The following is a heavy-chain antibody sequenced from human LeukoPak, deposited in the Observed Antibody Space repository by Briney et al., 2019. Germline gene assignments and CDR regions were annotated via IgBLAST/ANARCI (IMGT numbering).Heavy chain of an antibody. V-gene: IGHV3-15*01. CDR3: TTDSTIFGVVIPPYYFDY. D-gene: IGHD3-3*01. Sequence: GGSLRLSCAASGFTFSNAWMSWVRQAPGKGLEWVGRIKSKTDGGTTDYAAPVKGRFTISRDDSKNTLYLQMNSLKTEDTAVYYCTTDSTIFGVVIPPYYFDYWGQGTLVTVSS. CDR1: GFTFSNAW. J-gene: IGHJ4*02. CDR2: IKSKTDGGTT.